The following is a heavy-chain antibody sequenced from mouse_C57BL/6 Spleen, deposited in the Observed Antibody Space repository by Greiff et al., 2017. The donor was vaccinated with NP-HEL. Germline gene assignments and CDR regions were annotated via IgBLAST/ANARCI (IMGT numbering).Heavy chain of an antibody. CDR2: INPSNGGT. D-gene: IGHD2-4*01. V-gene: IGHV1-53*01. CDR1: GYTFTSYW. Sequence: QVQLQQPGTELVKPGASVKLSCKSSGYTFTSYWMHWVKQRPGQGLEWIGNINPSNGGTNYNEKFKSKATLTVDKSSSTAYMQLSSLTSEDSAVYYCARSRNIYDYPAWFAYWGQGTLVTVSA. J-gene: IGHJ3*01. CDR3: ARSRNIYDYPAWFAY.